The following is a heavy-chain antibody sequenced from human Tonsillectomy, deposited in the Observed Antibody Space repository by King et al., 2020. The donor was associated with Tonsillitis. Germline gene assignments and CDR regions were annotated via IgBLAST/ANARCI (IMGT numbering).Heavy chain of an antibody. CDR1: AFTFSSYA. Sequence: VQLVESGGGVVQPGRSLRLSCTASAFTFSSYALHWVRQAPGKGLEWVAAISYDGSNKYYADSVQGRFTILRDNSKNTLYLQMNSLRAEDTAVYYCARRDCRDSSCYKPGEYFQHWGQGTLVTVSS. J-gene: IGHJ1*01. D-gene: IGHD2-15*01. CDR3: ARRDCRDSSCYKPGEYFQH. CDR2: ISYDGSNK. V-gene: IGHV3-30*04.